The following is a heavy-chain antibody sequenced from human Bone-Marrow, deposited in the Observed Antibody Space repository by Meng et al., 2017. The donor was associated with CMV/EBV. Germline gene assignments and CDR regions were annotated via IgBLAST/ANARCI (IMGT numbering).Heavy chain of an antibody. Sequence: ASVKVSCKASGYTFTGYYMHWVRQAPGQGLEWMGWINPNSGGTNYAQKFQVRVTMTRDTSISTAYMELSRLRSDDTAVYYCARLFKRLDIVVVPAAIEYYFDYWGQGTLVTVSS. J-gene: IGHJ4*02. CDR2: INPNSGGT. D-gene: IGHD2-2*03. V-gene: IGHV1-2*02. CDR3: ARLFKRLDIVVVPAAIEYYFDY. CDR1: GYTFTGYY.